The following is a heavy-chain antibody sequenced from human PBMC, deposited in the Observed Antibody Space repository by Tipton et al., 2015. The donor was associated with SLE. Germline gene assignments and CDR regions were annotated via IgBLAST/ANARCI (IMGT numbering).Heavy chain of an antibody. V-gene: IGHV4-34*01. D-gene: IGHD3-16*01. CDR2: INHSGST. J-gene: IGHJ4*02. CDR3: ATRGKQFLRGTNYSFNF. Sequence: TLSLTCAVYGGSFSGYYWSWIRQPPGKGLEWIGEINHSGSTNYNPSLKSRVTISVDTSKNQFSLKLSSVTAADTAVYYCATRGKQFLRGTNYSFNFWGQGTLVTVSS. CDR1: GGSFSGYY.